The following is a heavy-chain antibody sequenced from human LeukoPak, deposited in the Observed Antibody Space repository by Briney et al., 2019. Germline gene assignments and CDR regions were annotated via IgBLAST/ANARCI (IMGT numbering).Heavy chain of an antibody. V-gene: IGHV3-23*01. CDR2: ISGSGSGGST. CDR3: AKSAVIQLWLHPFDY. CDR1: GFPLSRSA. Sequence: GGSLRLSCAASGFPLSRSAMSWVRQAPGKGLEWVSNISGSGSGGSTYYADSVKGRFTISRDNSKNTLYLQMNSLRAEDTAVYYCAKSAVIQLWLHPFDYWGQGTLVTVSS. J-gene: IGHJ4*02. D-gene: IGHD5-18*01.